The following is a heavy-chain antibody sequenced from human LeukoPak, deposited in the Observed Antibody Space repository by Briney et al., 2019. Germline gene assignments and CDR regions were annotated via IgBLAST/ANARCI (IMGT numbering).Heavy chain of an antibody. Sequence: PSESLSLTCTVSGGSISSYYWSWIRQPPGKGLEWIGYIYYSGSTNYNPSLKSRVTISVDTSKNQFSLKLSSVTAADTAVYYCARGWWSPQGLGYWGQGTLVTVSS. D-gene: IGHD2-15*01. CDR2: IYYSGST. V-gene: IGHV4-59*12. CDR1: GGSISSYY. J-gene: IGHJ4*02. CDR3: ARGWWSPQGLGY.